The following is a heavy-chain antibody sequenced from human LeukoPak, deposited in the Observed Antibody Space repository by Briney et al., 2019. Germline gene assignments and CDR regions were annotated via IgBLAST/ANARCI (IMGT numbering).Heavy chain of an antibody. CDR2: ISSSSSTI. D-gene: IGHD6-19*01. CDR3: AKEGGYSSGWPSDY. Sequence: GGSLGLSCAASGFTFSSYSMNWVRQAPGKGLEWVSYISSSSSTIYYADSVKGRFTISRDNSKNTLYLQMNSLRAEDTAVYYCAKEGGYSSGWPSDYWGQGTLVTVSS. V-gene: IGHV3-48*01. CDR1: GFTFSSYS. J-gene: IGHJ4*02.